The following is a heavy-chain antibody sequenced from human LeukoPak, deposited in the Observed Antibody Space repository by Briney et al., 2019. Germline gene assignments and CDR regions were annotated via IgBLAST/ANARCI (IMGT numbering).Heavy chain of an antibody. V-gene: IGHV1-2*02. CDR2: INPNSGGT. CDR3: ARDPWYCSGGSCYPNWFDP. J-gene: IGHJ5*02. Sequence: ASVKVSCKASGYTFTGYYMHWVRQAPGQGLEWMGWINPNSGGTNYAQKFQGRVNMTRDTSISTAYMELSRLRSDDTAVYYCARDPWYCSGGSCYPNWFDPWGQGTLVTVSS. D-gene: IGHD2-15*01. CDR1: GYTFTGYY.